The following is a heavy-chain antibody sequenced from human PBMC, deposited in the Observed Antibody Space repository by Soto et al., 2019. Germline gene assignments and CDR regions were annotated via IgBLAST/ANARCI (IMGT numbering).Heavy chain of an antibody. J-gene: IGHJ4*02. Sequence: EVQLVESGGGLIQPGGSLRLSCAASGFTVSSNYMSWVRQAPGKGLEWVSVIYSGGSTYYADSVKGRFTISRDNSKNTLYLQMNSLSAEDTSVYYCASIVGARLYYFDYWGQGTLVTVSS. D-gene: IGHD1-26*01. CDR3: ASIVGARLYYFDY. CDR2: IYSGGST. V-gene: IGHV3-53*01. CDR1: GFTVSSNY.